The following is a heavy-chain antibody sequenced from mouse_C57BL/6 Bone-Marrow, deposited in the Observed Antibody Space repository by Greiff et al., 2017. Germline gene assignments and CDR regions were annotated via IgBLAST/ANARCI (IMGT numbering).Heavy chain of an antibody. J-gene: IGHJ3*01. CDR1: GFTFSSYG. CDR2: ISSGGSYT. Sequence: EVKLVESGGDLVKPGGSLKLSCAASGFTFSSYGMSWVRQTPDKRLEWVATISSGGSYTYYPDSVKGRFTIPRDNAKNTLYLQMSRLKSEDTAMYYCARREGYYYGSRFAYWGQGTLVTVSA. V-gene: IGHV5-6*02. D-gene: IGHD1-1*01. CDR3: ARREGYYYGSRFAY.